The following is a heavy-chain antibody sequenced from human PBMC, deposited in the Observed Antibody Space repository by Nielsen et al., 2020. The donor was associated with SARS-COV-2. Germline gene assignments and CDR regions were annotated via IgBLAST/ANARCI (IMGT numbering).Heavy chain of an antibody. V-gene: IGHV1-69*06. CDR2: IIPIFGTA. D-gene: IGHD6-25*01. Sequence: SVKVSCKASGGTFSSYAISWVRQAPGQGLEWMGGIIPIFGTANYAQKFQGRVTITADKSTSTAYMELSSLRSEDTAVYYCARGDKAERRYYFDYWGQGTLVTVSS. J-gene: IGHJ4*02. CDR3: ARGDKAERRYYFDY. CDR1: GGTFSSYA.